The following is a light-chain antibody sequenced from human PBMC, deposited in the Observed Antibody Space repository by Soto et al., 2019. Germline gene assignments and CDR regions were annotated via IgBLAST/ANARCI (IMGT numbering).Light chain of an antibody. Sequence: DIQMTQSPSSLSASVGDRVTITCRASQSVSSYLNWYQQKPGKAPKLLIYAAYSLQSGVPSRFSGSGSGTDFTLTISSLQPEDFATYYGQQSYSTPETFGGGTKVEIK. V-gene: IGKV1-39*01. CDR2: AAY. CDR3: QQSYSTPET. CDR1: QSVSSY. J-gene: IGKJ4*01.